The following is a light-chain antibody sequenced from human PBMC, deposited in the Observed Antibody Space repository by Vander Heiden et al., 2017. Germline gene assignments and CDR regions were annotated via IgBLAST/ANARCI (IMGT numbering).Light chain of an antibody. CDR3: QQYNDWPLT. Sequence: EVVMTQSPATLSVSPGERASLSCRASRGVSSNLAWYQQKPGQPPRLLIYGSSTRASDCPARFSGSGVATDFTLTISSLQSEDFALYYCQQYNDWPLTFGQGTKVENK. CDR1: RGVSSN. CDR2: GSS. J-gene: IGKJ1*01. V-gene: IGKV3-15*01.